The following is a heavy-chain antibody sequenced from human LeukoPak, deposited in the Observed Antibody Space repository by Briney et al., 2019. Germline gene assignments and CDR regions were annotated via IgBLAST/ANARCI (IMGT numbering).Heavy chain of an antibody. D-gene: IGHD3-22*01. CDR1: GFALSTSGVG. V-gene: IGHV2-5*01. CDR2: IYCNDDM. Sequence: SGPTLVNPIQTLTLTCTFSGFALSTSGVGVGWIRQPPAKALYSLALIYCNDDMRFTPSLKSRLSITNDTSKNPLVLTMTNMDPVDTATYYCAHSTYDSSGTYYLDYWGQGTLVTVSS. J-gene: IGHJ4*02. CDR3: AHSTYDSSGTYYLDY.